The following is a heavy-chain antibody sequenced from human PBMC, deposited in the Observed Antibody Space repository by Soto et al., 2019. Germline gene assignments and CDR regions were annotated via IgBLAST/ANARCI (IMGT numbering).Heavy chain of an antibody. J-gene: IGHJ4*02. Sequence: SETLSLTCTLSGGSISGGGYYWSWIRQHPGKGLEWIGYIYYSGSTYYNPSLKSRLTISVDTSKSQFSLKLSSVTAADTAVYYCARQLFSSGLTDYWGQGTLVTVSS. V-gene: IGHV4-31*03. CDR3: ARQLFSSGLTDY. CDR2: IYYSGST. CDR1: GGSISGGGYY. D-gene: IGHD6-19*01.